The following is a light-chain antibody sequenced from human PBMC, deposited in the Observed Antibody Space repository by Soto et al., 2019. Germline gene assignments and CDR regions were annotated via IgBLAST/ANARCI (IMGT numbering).Light chain of an antibody. Sequence: IVLTQSPATLSVSPGEIATLSCRASQSVSSNLAWYQQKPGQAPRLLIYGASNRATGIPDRFSGSGSGTDFTLTISRLEPEDFAVYYCQQYGSSGTFGQGTKVDIK. CDR1: QSVSSN. CDR3: QQYGSSGT. CDR2: GAS. J-gene: IGKJ1*01. V-gene: IGKV3-20*01.